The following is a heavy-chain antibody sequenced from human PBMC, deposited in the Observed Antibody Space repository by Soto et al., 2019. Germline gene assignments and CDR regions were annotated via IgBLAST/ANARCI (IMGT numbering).Heavy chain of an antibody. J-gene: IGHJ6*02. V-gene: IGHV3-48*02. CDR2: ISSSGSVI. CDR1: GFTLSSYA. CDR3: ARDGAVPGMRYFYGMDV. Sequence: EVPLVESGGGLVQPGESLRVSCAASGFTLSSYAMTWVRQAPGKGLEWLSYISSSGSVINYADSVKGRFTVSRDYAKNSLSLQMNSLSDEDTAVYYCARDGAVPGMRYFYGMDVWGQGTTVTVSS. D-gene: IGHD6-19*01.